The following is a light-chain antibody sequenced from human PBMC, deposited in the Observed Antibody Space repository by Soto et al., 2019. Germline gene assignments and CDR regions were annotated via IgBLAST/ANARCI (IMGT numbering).Light chain of an antibody. J-gene: IGKJ2*01. CDR2: DAS. CDR3: QQYGGVPYT. V-gene: IGKV3-11*01. Sequence: EIVLTQSPAILSLSPGERATLSCRASQSVGTYLDWYQQKLGQAPRLLIYDASNRATGIPARFSGSGSGTDFTLTISSLEPEDFAIYYCQQYGGVPYTFGQGTKLEIK. CDR1: QSVGTY.